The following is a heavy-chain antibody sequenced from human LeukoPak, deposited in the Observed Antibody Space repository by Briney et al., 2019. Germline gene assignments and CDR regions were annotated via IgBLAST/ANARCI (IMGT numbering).Heavy chain of an antibody. J-gene: IGHJ4*02. D-gene: IGHD6-19*01. CDR1: GFTFSNYA. CDR3: AKVGAVAGTWVFDY. Sequence: PGVSLRLSCAASGFTFSNYAMSWVRQAPGKGLEWVSPISGSGGSTYYADSVKGRFTISRDNSKNTLYLQMNSLRAEDTAVYYCAKVGAVAGTWVFDYWGQGTLVTVSS. CDR2: ISGSGGST. V-gene: IGHV3-23*01.